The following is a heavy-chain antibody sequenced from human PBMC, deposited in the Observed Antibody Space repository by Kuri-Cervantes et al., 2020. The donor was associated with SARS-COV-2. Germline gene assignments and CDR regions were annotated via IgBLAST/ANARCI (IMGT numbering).Heavy chain of an antibody. Sequence: GSLRLSCAVSGGSLTITNWWSWVRQPPGKGLEWIGEIHHSGDTSYNSSLKSRVTISLDKSKNQFSLKLNSVTAADTAVYYCATGSYYVAYDYWGQGTLVTVSS. V-gene: IGHV4-4*02. CDR2: IHHSGDT. J-gene: IGHJ4*02. D-gene: IGHD1-26*01. CDR3: ATGSYYVAYDY. CDR1: GGSLTITNW.